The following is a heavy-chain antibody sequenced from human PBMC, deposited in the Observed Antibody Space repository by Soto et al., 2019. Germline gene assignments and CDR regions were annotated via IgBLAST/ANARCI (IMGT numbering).Heavy chain of an antibody. CDR2: ISWNSGNI. D-gene: IGHD3-10*01. Sequence: EVQLVESGGGLVPPGRSLRLSCAGSGFPFDDYALHWVRQAPGKGLEWVSGISWNSGNIDYADSVKGRFTISRDNAKNSLYLQMNSLRPEDTALYFCAKGHNVGIRWFVLDSWGQGTLVTVSS. CDR3: AKGHNVGIRWFVLDS. J-gene: IGHJ4*02. CDR1: GFPFDDYA. V-gene: IGHV3-9*01.